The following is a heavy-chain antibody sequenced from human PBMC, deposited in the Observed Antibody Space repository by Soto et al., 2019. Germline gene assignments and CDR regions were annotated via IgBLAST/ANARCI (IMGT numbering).Heavy chain of an antibody. J-gene: IGHJ4*02. CDR3: ARGQRVLAATYYFDY. V-gene: IGHV4-34*01. Sequence: QVQLQQRGAGLLKPSETLSLTCAVYGGSFSGYYWSWIRQPPGKGLEWIGEINHRGSTNYNPSLRSRVTLLEDPYKNQSSLKVSSVTAADTAVYYCARGQRVLAATYYFDYWGQGTLVTFSS. D-gene: IGHD6-13*01. CDR1: GGSFSGYY. CDR2: INHRGST.